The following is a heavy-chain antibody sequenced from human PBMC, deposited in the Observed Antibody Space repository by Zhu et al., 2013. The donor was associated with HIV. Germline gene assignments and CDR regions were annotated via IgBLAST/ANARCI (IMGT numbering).Heavy chain of an antibody. CDR2: AGVSDGKM. J-gene: IGHJ4*02. D-gene: IGHD3-3*01. Sequence: QIQLLQSGPEMREPGASVRVSCKTSGYDFDKYSITWVRQAPGKGLEWVGWAGVSDGKMKYSQNTQGRVTMTTDRFTKTAYMDLKSLRPDDTAMYFCARIWPSSQQPVRLLEWSQWGQGTQVTVSS. V-gene: IGHV1-18*04. CDR1: GYDFDKYS. CDR3: ARIWPSSQQPVRLLEWSQ.